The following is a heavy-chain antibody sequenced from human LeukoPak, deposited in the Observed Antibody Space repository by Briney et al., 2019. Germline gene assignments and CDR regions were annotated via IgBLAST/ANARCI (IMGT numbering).Heavy chain of an antibody. Sequence: GGSLRLSCAASGFTVISNYMSWVRQAPGKGLEWVSVIYSGGSTYYADSVKGRFTISRDNSKNTLYLQMNSLRAEDTAVYYCAREQRGVGYYFDYWGQGTLVTVSS. CDR1: GFTVISNY. CDR3: AREQRGVGYYFDY. V-gene: IGHV3-53*01. D-gene: IGHD1-1*01. J-gene: IGHJ4*02. CDR2: IYSGGST.